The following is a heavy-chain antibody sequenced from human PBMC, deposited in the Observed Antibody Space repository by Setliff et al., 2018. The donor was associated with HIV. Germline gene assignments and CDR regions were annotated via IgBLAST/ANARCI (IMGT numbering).Heavy chain of an antibody. V-gene: IGHV4-4*08. CDR1: GGSISSYS. CDR3: ARDATSEGYMDV. CDR2: IYTSGST. Sequence: SETLSLTCTVSGGSISSYSWSWIRQPPGKGLEWIGYIYTSGSTNYNPSLKSRVTISVDSSENQFSLKLTSVTAADTAMYFCARDATSEGYMDVWGKGTTVTVSS. J-gene: IGHJ6*03.